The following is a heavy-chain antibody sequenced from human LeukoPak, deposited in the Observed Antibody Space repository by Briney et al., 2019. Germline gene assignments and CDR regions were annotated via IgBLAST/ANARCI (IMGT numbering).Heavy chain of an antibody. CDR3: ARDRVDSSGWHPYYYYGMDV. V-gene: IGHV6-1*01. CDR2: TYYRSKWYN. J-gene: IGHJ6*02. D-gene: IGHD6-19*01. CDR1: GDSVSSNSAA. Sequence: SQTLSLTCAISGDSVSSNSAAWNWIRQSPSRGLEWLGRTYYRSKWYNDYAVSVKSRITINPDTSKNQFSLQLNSVTPEDTAVYYCARDRVDSSGWHPYYYYGMDVWGQGTTVTVSS.